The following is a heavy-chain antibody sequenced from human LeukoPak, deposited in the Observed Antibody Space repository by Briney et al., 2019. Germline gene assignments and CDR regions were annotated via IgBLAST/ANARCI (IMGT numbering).Heavy chain of an antibody. J-gene: IGHJ5*02. CDR3: AREVVGHLMTTVNGNWFDP. V-gene: IGHV1-2*02. Sequence: GASVKVSCKASGYTFTGYYMHWVRQAPGQGLEWMGWINPNSGGTNYAQKFQGRITMTRDTSTSTVYMELSSLRSEDTAVYYCAREVVGHLMTTVNGNWFDPWGQGTLVTVSS. CDR2: INPNSGGT. CDR1: GYTFTGYY. D-gene: IGHD4-17*01.